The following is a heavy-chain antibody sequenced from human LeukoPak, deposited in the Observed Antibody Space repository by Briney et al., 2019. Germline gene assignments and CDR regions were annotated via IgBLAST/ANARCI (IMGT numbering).Heavy chain of an antibody. V-gene: IGHV1-46*04. J-gene: IGHJ4*02. CDR2: INPTGSST. CDR3: ARRSSGYASDY. D-gene: IGHD5-12*01. CDR1: GYTFTSRW. Sequence: ASVKVSCKASGYTFTSRWMHWVRQAPGQGPEWLGVINPTGSSTSYAHKLQGRVTMTRDTSTSTAYMELSRLRSDDTAVYYCARRSSGYASDYWGQGTLVTVSS.